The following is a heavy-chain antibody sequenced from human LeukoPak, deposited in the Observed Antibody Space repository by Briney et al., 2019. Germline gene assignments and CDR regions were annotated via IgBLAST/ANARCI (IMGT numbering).Heavy chain of an antibody. J-gene: IGHJ4*02. D-gene: IGHD5-18*01. V-gene: IGHV1-2*06. CDR2: INPNTGAT. Sequence: GASVKVSCKASGYTFTDYYMHWVRQAPGQGLEWMGRINPNTGATKYAQKFQGRVTMTRDTSIKTAYMELMRLTSDDTAVYYCARGFGLDYGYEMYIDYWGQGTLITVSS. CDR1: GYTFTDYY. CDR3: ARGFGLDYGYEMYIDY.